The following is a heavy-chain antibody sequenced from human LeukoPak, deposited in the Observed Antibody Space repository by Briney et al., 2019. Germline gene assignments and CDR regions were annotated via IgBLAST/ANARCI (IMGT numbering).Heavy chain of an antibody. V-gene: IGHV3-48*02. CDR2: ISGSSRII. CDR3: ARDYSNSGSDFGYYYGMDV. D-gene: IGHD1-26*01. CDR1: GFTFSTYS. Sequence: PGGSLRLSCSASGFTFSTYSMNWVRQTPGKGLEWISYISGSSRIIHYADSVRGRFTISRDNAKNSLYLQMNSLRDEDTAVYYCARDYSNSGSDFGYYYGMDVWGQGTTVTVSS. J-gene: IGHJ6*02.